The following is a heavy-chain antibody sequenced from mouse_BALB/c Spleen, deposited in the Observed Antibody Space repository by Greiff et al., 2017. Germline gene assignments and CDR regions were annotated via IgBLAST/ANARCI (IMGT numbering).Heavy chain of an antibody. Sequence: EVKLMESGGGLVKPGGSLKLSCAASGFTFSDYYMYWVRQTPEKRLEWVATISDGGSTYYPDSVKGRFTISRDNAKNTLYLQMSSLKSEDTAMYYCALYYGSSYGFAYWGQGTLVTVSA. J-gene: IGHJ3*01. V-gene: IGHV5-4*02. CDR2: ISDGGST. CDR1: GFTFSDYY. CDR3: ALYYGSSYGFAY. D-gene: IGHD1-1*01.